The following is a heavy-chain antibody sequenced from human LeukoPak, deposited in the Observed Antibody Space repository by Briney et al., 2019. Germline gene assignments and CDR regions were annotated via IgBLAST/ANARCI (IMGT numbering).Heavy chain of an antibody. CDR1: GGSISSSSYY. D-gene: IGHD6-19*01. J-gene: IGHJ5*01. CDR3: ARFYDSTTHNKAVARTGFDS. CDR2: VSGST. Sequence: SETLSLTCTVSGGSISSSSYYWGWIRPPPGRGLEWIGSVSGSTYYNPSLKSRVTLSVDTSKNQFSLNLSSVTAADTAVYYCARFYDSTTHNKAVARTGFDSWGQGTLVTVSS. V-gene: IGHV4-39*07.